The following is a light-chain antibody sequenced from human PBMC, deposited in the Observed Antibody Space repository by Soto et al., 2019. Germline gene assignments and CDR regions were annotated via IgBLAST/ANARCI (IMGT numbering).Light chain of an antibody. CDR2: AAS. CDR1: QSISSY. V-gene: IGKV1-39*01. Sequence: DIQMTQSPSSLSASVGDRVTITCRASQSISSYLNWYQQKPGKAAKLLIYAASSWQSGDPSRFSGSGSGTDYTLIISSLQPEDFATYYCQQSYSTSWTFGQGTKVEIK. CDR3: QQSYSTSWT. J-gene: IGKJ1*01.